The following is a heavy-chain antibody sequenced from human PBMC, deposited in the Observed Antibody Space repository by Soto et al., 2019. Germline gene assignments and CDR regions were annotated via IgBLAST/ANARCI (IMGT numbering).Heavy chain of an antibody. CDR1: GYTFTGYA. V-gene: IGHV1-3*01. Sequence: GASVKVSCKASGYTFTGYAMHWVRQAPGQRLGWMGWINAGNGNTKYSQKFQGRVTITRDTSASTAYMELSSLRSEDTAVYYCARAVAVAADFDYWGQGTLVTVSS. CDR2: INAGNGNT. D-gene: IGHD6-19*01. J-gene: IGHJ4*02. CDR3: ARAVAVAADFDY.